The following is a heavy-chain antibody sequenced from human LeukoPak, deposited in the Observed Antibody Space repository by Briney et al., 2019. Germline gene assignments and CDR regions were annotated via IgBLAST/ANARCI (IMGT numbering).Heavy chain of an antibody. J-gene: IGHJ3*02. CDR3: ARAPRLLRYAFDI. CDR2: IYHSVST. Sequence: PSETLSLTCTVSGGSISSGGYYWSWIRQPPGKGLEWIGYIYHSVSTYYNPSLKSRVTISVDRSKNQVSLKLSSVTAADTAVYYCARAPRLLRYAFDIWGQGTMVTVSS. D-gene: IGHD3-10*02. CDR1: GGSISSGGYY. V-gene: IGHV4-30-2*01.